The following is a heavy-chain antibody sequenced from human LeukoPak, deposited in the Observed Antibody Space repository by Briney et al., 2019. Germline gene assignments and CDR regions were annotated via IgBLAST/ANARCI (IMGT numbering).Heavy chain of an antibody. Sequence: ASVKVSCKASGYTFTNYYISWVRQATGQGLEWMGGIIPIFGTANYAQKFQGRVTITTDESTSTAYMELSSLRSEHTAVYYCARDQNVYVAAGTPYSFDYWGQGTLVTVSS. CDR2: IIPIFGTA. CDR1: GYTFTNYY. J-gene: IGHJ4*02. V-gene: IGHV1-69*05. CDR3: ARDQNVYVAAGTPYSFDY. D-gene: IGHD6-13*01.